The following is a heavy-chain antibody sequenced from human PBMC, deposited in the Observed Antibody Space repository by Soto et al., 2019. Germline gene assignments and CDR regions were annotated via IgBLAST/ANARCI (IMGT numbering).Heavy chain of an antibody. CDR3: ARDGDAGYSFWSGPLGGGRFDL. D-gene: IGHD3-3*01. Sequence: QVQLVQSGAEVKEPGSSVNVSCKTSGGTFGNTAVTWVRQVPGQGLEWIGGIVPLFGTANYAQKFRGRVMITADESTSTAYMDLSSLRSDDTAIYYCARDGDAGYSFWSGPLGGGRFDLWGQGTLVTASS. V-gene: IGHV1-69*12. J-gene: IGHJ5*02. CDR2: IVPLFGTA. CDR1: GGTFGNTA.